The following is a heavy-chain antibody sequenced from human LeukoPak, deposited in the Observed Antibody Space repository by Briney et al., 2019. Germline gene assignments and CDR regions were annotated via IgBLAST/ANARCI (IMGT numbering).Heavy chain of an antibody. CDR3: ARTGIDYVWGSYRAQYDY. CDR1: ASTFSGYW. CDR2: IKQDGSEK. D-gene: IGHD3-16*02. V-gene: IGHV3-7*01. Sequence: SGGSLRLSCVAPASTFSGYWMSWVRQAPGKGLEWVANIKQDGSEKHYVDSVKGRFTISRDNAKNSVYLQMNSLRVEDTAVYYCARTGIDYVWGSYRAQYDYWGQGTLVTVSS. J-gene: IGHJ4*02.